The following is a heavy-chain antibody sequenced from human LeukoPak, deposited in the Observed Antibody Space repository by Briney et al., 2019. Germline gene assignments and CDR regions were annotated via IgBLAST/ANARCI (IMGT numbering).Heavy chain of an antibody. J-gene: IGHJ3*02. CDR2: IYYSGNT. D-gene: IGHD1-26*01. Sequence: SETLSLTCTVSGGSISNSNYYWGWVRQPPGKGLEWIGTIYYSGNTYYTPSLKSRVTISVDTSKNQFSLKLSSVTAADTAVYYCARPVGGGEAFDIWGQGTMVTVSS. CDR3: ARPVGGGEAFDI. CDR1: GGSISNSNYY. V-gene: IGHV4-39*01.